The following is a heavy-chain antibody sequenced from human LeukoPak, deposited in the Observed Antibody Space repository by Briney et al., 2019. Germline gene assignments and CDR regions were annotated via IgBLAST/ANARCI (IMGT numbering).Heavy chain of an antibody. J-gene: IGHJ3*02. CDR1: GGSISSGGYY. CDR3: ARQDVGAGAGATSYAFDI. D-gene: IGHD4/OR15-4a*01. V-gene: IGHV4-30-2*01. CDR2: IYHSGNH. Sequence: RASETLSLTCTVSGGSISSGGYYWSWIRQPPGKGLEWIGYIYHSGNHKYNPSLKSRVTISVDTSKKQFSLKLSSVTAADTAVYYCARQDVGAGAGATSYAFDIWDQGTKVTVSS.